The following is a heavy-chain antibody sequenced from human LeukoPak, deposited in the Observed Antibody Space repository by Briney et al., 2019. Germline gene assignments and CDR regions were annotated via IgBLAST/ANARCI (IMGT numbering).Heavy chain of an antibody. CDR1: GGSFSGYY. CDR2: INHSGST. V-gene: IGHV4-34*01. CDR3: ARHDYSNYDAFDI. J-gene: IGHJ3*02. D-gene: IGHD4-11*01. Sequence: SETLSLTCAVYGGSFSGYYWGWIRQPPGKGLEWIGEINHSGSTNYNPSLKSRVTISVDTSKNQFSLKLSSVTTADTAVYYCARHDYSNYDAFDIWGQGTMVTVSS.